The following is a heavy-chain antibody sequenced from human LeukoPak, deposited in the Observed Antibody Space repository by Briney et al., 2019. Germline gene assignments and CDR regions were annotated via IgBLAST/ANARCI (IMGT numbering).Heavy chain of an antibody. V-gene: IGHV4-59*01. CDR2: IYYSGST. J-gene: IGHJ3*02. CDR1: GGSISSYY. D-gene: IGHD3-22*01. Sequence: SETLSLTCTVSGGSISSYYWSWIRQPPGKGLEWIGYIYYSGSTNYNPSLKSRVTISVDTSKNQFSLKLSSVTAADTAVYYCARSTISSDFDAFDIWGQGTMVTVSS. CDR3: ARSTISSDFDAFDI.